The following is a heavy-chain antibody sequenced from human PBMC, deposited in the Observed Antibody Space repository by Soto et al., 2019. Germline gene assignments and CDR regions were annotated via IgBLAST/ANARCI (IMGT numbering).Heavy chain of an antibody. V-gene: IGHV3-30-3*01. CDR3: ARDSRVLQLSFDY. CDR2: ISYDGSNK. D-gene: IGHD6-6*01. J-gene: IGHJ4*02. CDR1: GFTFSSYA. Sequence: GGSMRLSCAASGFTFSSYAMHWVRQAPGKGLEWVAVISYDGSNKYYADSVKGRFTISRDNSKNTLYLQMNSLRAEDTAVYYCARDSRVLQLSFDYWGQGTLVTVSS.